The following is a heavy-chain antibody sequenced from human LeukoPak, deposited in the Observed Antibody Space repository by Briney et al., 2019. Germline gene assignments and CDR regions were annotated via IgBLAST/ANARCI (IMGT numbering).Heavy chain of an antibody. V-gene: IGHV3-53*01. CDR3: ARVIGTNKNWFDP. CDR1: GFTFSSYG. J-gene: IGHJ5*02. Sequence: GGSLRLSCAVSGFTFSSYGMNWVRQAPGKGLEWVSVIYSGGSTYYADSVKGRFTISRDNSKNTLYLQMNSLRAEDTAVYYCARVIGTNKNWFDPWGQGTLVTVSS. CDR2: IYSGGST. D-gene: IGHD2-8*01.